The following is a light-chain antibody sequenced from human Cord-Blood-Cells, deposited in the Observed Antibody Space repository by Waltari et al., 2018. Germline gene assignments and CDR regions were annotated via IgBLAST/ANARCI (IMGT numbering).Light chain of an antibody. V-gene: IGLV2-23*02. CDR1: SSDVGSYNL. Sequence: QSALTQPASVSGSPGQSITISCTGTSSDVGSYNLVSWYQQHPGKAPKLMIYEVSKRPSGFSNRFSGSKSGNTASLTISGLQAEDEADYYCCSYAGSSTFHYVFGTGTKVTVL. CDR3: CSYAGSSTFHYV. CDR2: EVS. J-gene: IGLJ1*01.